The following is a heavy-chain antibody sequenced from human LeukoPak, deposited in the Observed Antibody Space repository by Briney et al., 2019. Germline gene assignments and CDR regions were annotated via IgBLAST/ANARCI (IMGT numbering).Heavy chain of an antibody. Sequence: PGGSLRLSCAASGFTFSSYEMNWVRQAPGKGLEWVSYISSSGSTIYYADSVKGRFTISRDNAKNSLYLQMNSLRAEDTAVYYCARLDIAVAGTCWFDPWGQGTLVTVSS. J-gene: IGHJ5*02. CDR2: ISSSGSTI. CDR3: ARLDIAVAGTCWFDP. V-gene: IGHV3-48*03. D-gene: IGHD6-19*01. CDR1: GFTFSSYE.